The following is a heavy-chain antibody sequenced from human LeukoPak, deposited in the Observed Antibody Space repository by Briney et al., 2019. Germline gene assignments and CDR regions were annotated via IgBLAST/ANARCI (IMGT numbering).Heavy chain of an antibody. CDR3: ARDGFSSSWYGRALDC. Sequence: PGRSLRLSCAASGFSSFGMHWVRQAPGKGLEWVAVIWYDESNKYYADSVKGRFTISRDNSRNTLYLQMNSLRAEDTAVYYCARDGFSSSWYGRALDCWGQGTLVTVSS. CDR1: GFSSFG. J-gene: IGHJ4*02. D-gene: IGHD6-13*01. CDR2: IWYDESNK. V-gene: IGHV3-33*01.